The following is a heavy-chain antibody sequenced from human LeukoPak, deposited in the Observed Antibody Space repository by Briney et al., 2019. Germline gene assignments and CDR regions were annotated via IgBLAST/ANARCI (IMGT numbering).Heavy chain of an antibody. CDR1: GGTFSSYA. J-gene: IGHJ6*03. V-gene: IGHV1-69*13. CDR3: AGGSGLGHAYYYYYMDV. Sequence: SVKVSCKASGGTFSSYAISWVRQAPGQGLEWMGGIIPIFGTANYAQKFQGRVTITADESTSTAYMELSSLRSEDTAVYYCAGGSGLGHAYYYYYMDVWGKGTTVTISS. D-gene: IGHD6-19*01. CDR2: IIPIFGTA.